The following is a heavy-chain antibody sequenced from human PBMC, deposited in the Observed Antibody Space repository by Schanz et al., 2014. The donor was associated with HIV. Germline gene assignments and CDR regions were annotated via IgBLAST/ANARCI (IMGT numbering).Heavy chain of an antibody. V-gene: IGHV3-7*01. D-gene: IGHD6-13*01. J-gene: IGHJ5*02. CDR2: IKPDGSEK. CDR1: GFIIDNYW. CDR3: ARDEHSSSRPDWFDP. Sequence: EVHLEESGGGLVQPGGSLRLSCVGSGFIIDNYWMSWVRQAPGSGLEWVANIKPDGSEKHYVASVKGRFTISRDNAKNSLYLQMNSLRADDTAVYYCARDEHSSSRPDWFDPWGQGTLVTVYS.